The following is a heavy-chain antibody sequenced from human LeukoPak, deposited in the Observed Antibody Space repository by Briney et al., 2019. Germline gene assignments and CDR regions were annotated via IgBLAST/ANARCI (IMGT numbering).Heavy chain of an antibody. CDR3: AKDLVWV. CDR2: ISYDGSNK. D-gene: IGHD2-8*01. V-gene: IGHV3-30*04. J-gene: IGHJ3*01. CDR1: GGTFSSYA. Sequence: SCKASGGTFSSYAISWVHQAPGKGLEWVAVISYDGSNKYYADSVKGRFTISRDNSKNTLYLQMNSLRAEDTAVYYCAKDLVWVWGQGTMVTVSS.